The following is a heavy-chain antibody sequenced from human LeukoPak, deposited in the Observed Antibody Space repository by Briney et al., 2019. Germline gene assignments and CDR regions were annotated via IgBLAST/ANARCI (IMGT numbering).Heavy chain of an antibody. Sequence: SETLSLTCTVSGGSISSYYWSWTRQPAGKGLEWIGRIYTSGSTNYNPSLKSRVTMSVDTSKNQFSLKLSSVTAADTAVYYCARESEAVAATRGIYYFDYWGQGTLVTVSS. CDR1: GGSISSYY. D-gene: IGHD6-19*01. CDR3: ARESEAVAATRGIYYFDY. J-gene: IGHJ4*02. CDR2: IYTSGST. V-gene: IGHV4-4*07.